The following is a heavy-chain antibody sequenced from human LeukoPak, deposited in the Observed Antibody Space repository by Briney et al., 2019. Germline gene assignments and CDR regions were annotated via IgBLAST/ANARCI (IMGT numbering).Heavy chain of an antibody. CDR3: ARDRSNGYAGWFDP. Sequence: SVKVSCKASGGTFSSYAISWVRQAPGQGLEWMGGIIPIFGTANYAQKFQGRVTITADKSTSTAYMELRSLRSDDTAVYYCARDRSNGYAGWFDPWGQGTLVTVSS. CDR1: GGTFSSYA. J-gene: IGHJ5*02. CDR2: IIPIFGTA. D-gene: IGHD5-18*01. V-gene: IGHV1-69*06.